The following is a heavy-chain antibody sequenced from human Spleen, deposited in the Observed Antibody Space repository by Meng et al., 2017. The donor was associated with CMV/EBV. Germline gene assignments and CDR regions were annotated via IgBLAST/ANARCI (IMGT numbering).Heavy chain of an antibody. CDR2: IDPSGGST. J-gene: IGHJ4*02. CDR3: ARRSSSSLPVFDY. V-gene: IGHV1-46*01. Sequence: QVRLVQSGVEGKKPGAAVKVSCKASGYTFTSYYIHWVRQAPGQGLEWMGIIDPSGGSTTYAQKFQGRVTMTRDTSTSTVYMELSSLRSEDTAVYYCARRSSSSLPVFDYWGQGTLVTVSS. CDR1: GYTFTSYY. D-gene: IGHD6-6*01.